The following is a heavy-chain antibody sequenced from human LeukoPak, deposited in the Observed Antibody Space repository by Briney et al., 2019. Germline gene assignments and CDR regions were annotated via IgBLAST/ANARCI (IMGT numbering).Heavy chain of an antibody. CDR3: ARVGLYCSSTSCYSFDY. J-gene: IGHJ4*02. CDR2: INPSGGST. D-gene: IGHD2-2*01. V-gene: IGHV1-46*01. Sequence: ASVKVSCKASGYTFTDYYMHWVRQAPGQGLEWMGIINPSGGSTSYAQKFQGRVTMTRDTSTSTVYMELSSLRSEDTAVYYCARVGLYCSSTSCYSFDYWGQGTLVTVSS. CDR1: GYTFTDYY.